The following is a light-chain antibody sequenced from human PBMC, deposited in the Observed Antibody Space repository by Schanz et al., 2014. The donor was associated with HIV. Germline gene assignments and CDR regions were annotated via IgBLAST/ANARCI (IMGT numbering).Light chain of an antibody. CDR2: ASS. Sequence: DIQMTQSPSTLSASVGDRVTLTCRASQDISISLNWYQQKPGKAPQLLIYASSLLHTGVPSRFSGSGSGTHFTLTITGLQFEDFATYYCQQSYSATPYTFGQGTRLEIK. CDR3: QQSYSATPYT. CDR1: QDISIS. V-gene: IGKV1-39*01. J-gene: IGKJ2*01.